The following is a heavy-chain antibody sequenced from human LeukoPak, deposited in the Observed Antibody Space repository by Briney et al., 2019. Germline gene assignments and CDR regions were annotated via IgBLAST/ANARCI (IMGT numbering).Heavy chain of an antibody. D-gene: IGHD4-17*01. CDR3: ARGPNNYGDYYRLGAFDI. CDR1: GGSFSGYY. CDR2: INHSGST. V-gene: IGHV4-34*01. Sequence: SETLSLTCAVYGGSFSGYYWSWIRQPPGKGLEWIGEINHSGSTNYSPSLKSRVTISVDTSKNQFSLKLSSVTAADTAVYYCARGPNNYGDYYRLGAFDIWGQGTMVTVSS. J-gene: IGHJ3*02.